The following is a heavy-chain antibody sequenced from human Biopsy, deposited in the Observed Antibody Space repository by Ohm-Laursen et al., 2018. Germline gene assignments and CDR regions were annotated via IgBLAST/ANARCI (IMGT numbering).Heavy chain of an antibody. D-gene: IGHD3-3*01. V-gene: IGHV4-39*01. J-gene: IGHJ4*02. Sequence: SDTLSLTCTVSGGSISDSTYHWGWIRQSPGKGLEWIGNIYYSGNTDYSPSLKSRVTISVDTSNNQFSLKLRSVPAADTAVYYCARQVDFWSGYVDYWGQGTLVTVSS. CDR1: GGSISDSTYH. CDR3: ARQVDFWSGYVDY. CDR2: IYYSGNT.